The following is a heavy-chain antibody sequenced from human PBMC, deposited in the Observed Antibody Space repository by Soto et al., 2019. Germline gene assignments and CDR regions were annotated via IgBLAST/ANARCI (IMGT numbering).Heavy chain of an antibody. CDR3: AHIPLVDDFVRVSYFYGMDV. V-gene: IGHV2-70*17. CDR1: GLSFNSSAVS. J-gene: IGHJ6*02. CDR2: ISWVDDK. Sequence: GPTRVNPTQTLTLTCTFSGLSFNSSAVSVRWIGQPPGKTLXWLARISWVDDKFYNTSLRSRLNXSXEXSKNRVVLTLTNVDPVDTATYYCAHIPLVDDFVRVSYFYGMDVWAQGTTVTVSS. D-gene: IGHD3-10*02.